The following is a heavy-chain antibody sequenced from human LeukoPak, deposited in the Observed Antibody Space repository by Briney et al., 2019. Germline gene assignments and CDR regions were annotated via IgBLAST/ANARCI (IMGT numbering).Heavy chain of an antibody. CDR1: GGSFSGYY. D-gene: IGHD2-15*01. CDR3: ARVVVVVAIPGYYGMDV. J-gene: IGHJ6*04. V-gene: IGHV4-34*01. Sequence: SETLSLTCAVYGGSFSGYYWSWIRQPPGKGLEWGGEINHSGSTNYNPSLKSRVTISVDTSKNQFSLKLSSVTAADTAVYYCARVVVVVAIPGYYGMDVWGKGTTVTVSS. CDR2: INHSGST.